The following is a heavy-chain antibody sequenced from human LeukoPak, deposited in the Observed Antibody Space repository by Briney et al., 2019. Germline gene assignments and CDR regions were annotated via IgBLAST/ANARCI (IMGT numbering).Heavy chain of an antibody. Sequence: GRSLRLSCAASGFTFSSYAMHWVRQAPGKGLEWVAVISYDGSDKYFADSVKGRFTISRDNSKNTLYLQMNSLRLEDTAVYYCARLTYYYDSGVYPAFWGQGTLVTVSS. CDR2: ISYDGSDK. J-gene: IGHJ3*01. CDR1: GFTFSSYA. V-gene: IGHV3-30-3*01. CDR3: ARLTYYYDSGVYPAF. D-gene: IGHD3-22*01.